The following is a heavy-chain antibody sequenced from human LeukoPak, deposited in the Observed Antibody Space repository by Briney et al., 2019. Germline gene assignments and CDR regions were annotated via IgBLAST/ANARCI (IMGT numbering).Heavy chain of an antibody. CDR3: ARRAYYYDSSGFHFDY. CDR2: INDSGST. Sequence: SETLSLTCAVYGGSFSGYYWSWIRLPPGKGLEWIGEINDSGSTNYNPSLKSRVTISVDTSKNQFSLKLSSVTAADTAVYYCARRAYYYDSSGFHFDYWGQGTLVTVSS. V-gene: IGHV4-34*01. J-gene: IGHJ4*02. CDR1: GGSFSGYY. D-gene: IGHD3-22*01.